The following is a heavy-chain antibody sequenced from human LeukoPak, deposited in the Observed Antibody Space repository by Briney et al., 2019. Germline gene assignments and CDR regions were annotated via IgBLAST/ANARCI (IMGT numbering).Heavy chain of an antibody. Sequence: GASVKVSCTASGYTFSDYYIHWLRQAPGQGLEWMGWINPKSGVTNFAQYFQGRVTMTRDTSSTTVYTELTRLRSDDTAVYYCARPLGSLKEYWWFDPWGQGTLVTISS. CDR3: ARPLGSLKEYWWFDP. CDR1: GYTFSDYY. D-gene: IGHD2/OR15-2a*01. V-gene: IGHV1-2*02. CDR2: INPKSGVT. J-gene: IGHJ5*02.